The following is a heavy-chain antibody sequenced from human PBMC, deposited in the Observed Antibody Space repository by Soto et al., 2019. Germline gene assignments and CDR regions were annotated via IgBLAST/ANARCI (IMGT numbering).Heavy chain of an antibody. CDR3: AREREQLYSQGLGL. CDR2: IYYSGFT. CDR1: GGSVSSGSYF. Sequence: SETLSLTCNVSGGSVSSGSYFWSWIRQPPGKKLEWIGYIYYSGFTSYNPSLKSRVSISLDKSKNQISLKLKSVTATDTAVYYCAREREQLYSQGLGLWGPGTLVTVSS. V-gene: IGHV4-61*01. D-gene: IGHD2-15*01. J-gene: IGHJ4*02.